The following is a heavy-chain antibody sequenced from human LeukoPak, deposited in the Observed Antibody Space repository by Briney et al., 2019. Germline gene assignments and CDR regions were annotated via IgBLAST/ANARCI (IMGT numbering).Heavy chain of an antibody. CDR2: IYYSGST. J-gene: IGHJ4*02. Sequence: SETLSLTCTVSGGSISSYYWSWIRQPPGKGLEWIGYIYYSGSTNYNPSLKSRVTISVDTSKSQFSLKLSSVTAADTAVYYCARTRQRPSKLNDYWGQGTLVTVSS. CDR3: ARTRQRPSKLNDY. D-gene: IGHD6-25*01. CDR1: GGSISSYY. V-gene: IGHV4-59*08.